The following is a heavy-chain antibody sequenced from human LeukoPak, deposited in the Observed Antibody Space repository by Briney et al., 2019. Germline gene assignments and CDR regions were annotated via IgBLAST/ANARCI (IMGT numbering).Heavy chain of an antibody. CDR2: IKQDGSEK. J-gene: IGHJ6*02. V-gene: IGHV3-7*01. D-gene: IGHD3-16*01. Sequence: GGSLRLSCEGSAFIFSGHWMNWVRQTPGKGLEWVANIKQDGSEKYYVDSVKGRFTISRDNAKNSLYLQMNSLRAEDTAVYYCARAKFENYYYYGMDVWGQGTTVTVSS. CDR1: AFIFSGHW. CDR3: ARAKFENYYYYGMDV.